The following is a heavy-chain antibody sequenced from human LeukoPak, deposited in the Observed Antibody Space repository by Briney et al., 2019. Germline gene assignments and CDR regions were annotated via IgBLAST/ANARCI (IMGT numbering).Heavy chain of an antibody. J-gene: IGHJ4*02. CDR2: IFTIFGTA. CDR3: AAGRPDYYDSSGYAIDY. CDR1: GGTFSSYA. Sequence: SVKVSCKASGGTFSSYAISWVRQTPGQGLEWMGGIFTIFGTANYAQKFQGRVTITADESTSTAYMELSSLRSEDTAVYYCAAGRPDYYDSSGYAIDYWGQGTLVTVSS. V-gene: IGHV1-69*01. D-gene: IGHD3-22*01.